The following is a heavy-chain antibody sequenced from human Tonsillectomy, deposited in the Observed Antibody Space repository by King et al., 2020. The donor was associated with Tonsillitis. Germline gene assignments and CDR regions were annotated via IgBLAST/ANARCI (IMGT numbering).Heavy chain of an antibody. CDR2: VYYTGST. CDR1: GGSINNFY. J-gene: IGHJ6*03. CDR3: ARGDSVSWYKGGYRYYYHMDV. V-gene: IGHV4-59*01. Sequence: QLQESGPGLVKPSETLSLTCTISGGSINNFYWTWVRQPPGKGLEWIGHVYYTGSTDYNPSLKSRVTISIDTSNNHFSLRLTSVTAADTAMYYCARGDSVSWYKGGYRYYYHMDVWGNGTTVIVSS. D-gene: IGHD6-13*01.